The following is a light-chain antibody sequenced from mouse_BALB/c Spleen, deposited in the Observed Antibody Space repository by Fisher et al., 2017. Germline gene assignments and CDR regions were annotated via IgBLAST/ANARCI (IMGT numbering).Light chain of an antibody. CDR2: STS. V-gene: IGKV4-79*01. Sequence: IVMTQTPAIMSASPGEKVTLTCSASSRVSSSYLYWYQQKPGSSPKLWIYSTSNLASGVPARFSGSGSGTSYSLTISSMEAEDAASYFCHQWSSYPLTFGAGTKLEL. J-gene: IGKJ5*01. CDR1: SRVSSSY. CDR3: HQWSSYPLT.